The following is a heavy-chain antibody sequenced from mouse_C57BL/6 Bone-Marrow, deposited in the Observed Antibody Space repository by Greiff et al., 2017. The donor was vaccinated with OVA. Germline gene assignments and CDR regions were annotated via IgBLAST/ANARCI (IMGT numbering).Heavy chain of an antibody. D-gene: IGHD2-12*01. J-gene: IGHJ3*01. V-gene: IGHV1-15*01. CDR3: ARLRGAWFAY. CDR2: IDPETGGT. Sequence: VQLQQSGAELVRPGASVTLSCKASGYTFTDYEMHWVKQTPVHGLEWIGAIDPETGGTAYNQKFKGKAILTADKSSSTAYLELRSLTSEDSAVYFCARLRGAWFAYWGQGTLVTVSA. CDR1: GYTFTDYE.